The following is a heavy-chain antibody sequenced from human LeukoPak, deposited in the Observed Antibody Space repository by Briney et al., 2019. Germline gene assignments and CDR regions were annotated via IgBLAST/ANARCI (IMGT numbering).Heavy chain of an antibody. J-gene: IGHJ5*02. CDR2: IYYSGST. Sequence: PSQTLSLTCTVSGGSISSGGYYWSWIRQHPGKGLEWIGYIYYSGSTYYNPSLKSRVTMSVDTSKNQFSLKLSSVTAADTAVYYCARDRPGIAAAGNWFDPWGQGTLVTVPS. V-gene: IGHV4-31*03. D-gene: IGHD6-13*01. CDR3: ARDRPGIAAAGNWFDP. CDR1: GGSISSGGYY.